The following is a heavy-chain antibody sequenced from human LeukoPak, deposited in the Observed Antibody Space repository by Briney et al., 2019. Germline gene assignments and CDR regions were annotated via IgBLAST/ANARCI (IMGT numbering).Heavy chain of an antibody. Sequence: KPSETLSLTCAGYGGSFSGYYWNWIRQPPGKGREWIGEINDSGSTNYNSSLKSRVTISVDTSKNQFSLKLSSVTAADTAVYYCARGVSHRNFDCIFHWGQGTQVTVSS. CDR1: GGSFSGYY. J-gene: IGHJ4*02. V-gene: IGHV4-34*01. CDR2: INDSGST. CDR3: ARGVSHRNFDCIFH. D-gene: IGHD3-9*01.